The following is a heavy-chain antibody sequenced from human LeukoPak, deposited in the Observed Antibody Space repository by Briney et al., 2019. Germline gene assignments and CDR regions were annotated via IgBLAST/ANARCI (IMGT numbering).Heavy chain of an antibody. CDR3: ARRYCGGDCYSPDYGMDV. Sequence: VASVRVSSKASGGTFSSYAISWVRQAPGQGLEWMGGIIPIFGIANYAQKFQGRVTITADKSTSTAYMELSSLRSEDTAVYYCARRYCGGDCYSPDYGMDVWGQGTTVTVSS. J-gene: IGHJ6*02. CDR1: GGTFSSYA. CDR2: IIPIFGIA. D-gene: IGHD2-21*02. V-gene: IGHV1-69*10.